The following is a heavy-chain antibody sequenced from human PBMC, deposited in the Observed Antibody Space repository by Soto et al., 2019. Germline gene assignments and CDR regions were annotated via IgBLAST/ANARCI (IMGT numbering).Heavy chain of an antibody. CDR3: ARGGSWYIS. J-gene: IGHJ5*02. CDR1: GGSISNYY. V-gene: IGHV4-59*01. Sequence: PSETLSLTCPVSGGSISNYYLSWIRQPPGKGLEWIGFFYNSGTTSYNPSLKSRVTISVDTSKNQFSLKLSSVTAADTAIYYCARGGSWYISWGQGALVTVSS. D-gene: IGHD6-13*01. CDR2: FYNSGTT.